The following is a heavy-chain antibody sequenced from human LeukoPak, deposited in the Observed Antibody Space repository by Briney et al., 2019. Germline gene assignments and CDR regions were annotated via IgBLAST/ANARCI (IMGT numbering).Heavy chain of an antibody. D-gene: IGHD4-11*01. V-gene: IGHV4-34*01. CDR3: ARGWWTTVTQEFGWFDP. Sequence: SETLSLTCAVYGGSFSGYYWSWIGQPPGKGLEWIGEINHSGSTNYNPSLKSRVTISVDTSKNQFSLKLSSVTAADTAVYYCARGWWTTVTQEFGWFDPWGQGTLVTVSS. J-gene: IGHJ5*02. CDR2: INHSGST. CDR1: GGSFSGYY.